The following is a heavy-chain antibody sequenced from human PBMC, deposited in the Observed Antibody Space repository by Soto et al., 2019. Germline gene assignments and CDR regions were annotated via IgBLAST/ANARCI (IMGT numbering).Heavy chain of an antibody. Sequence: ASVKVTCKASGYTFTSYGIHWVRQAPGQRLEWMGRINAANGDTKYSPKFQGRVTITRDTSASTAYMELSSLRSEDTAVYYCVRRHVSATGIDWFDPWGQGTLV. J-gene: IGHJ5*02. D-gene: IGHD6-13*01. V-gene: IGHV1-3*01. CDR1: GYTFTSYG. CDR2: INAANGDT. CDR3: VRRHVSATGIDWFDP.